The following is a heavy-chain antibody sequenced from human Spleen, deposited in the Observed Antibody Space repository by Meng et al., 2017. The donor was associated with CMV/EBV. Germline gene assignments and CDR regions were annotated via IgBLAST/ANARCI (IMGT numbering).Heavy chain of an antibody. CDR3: ARGDGRSLDY. CDR2: INHSGST. Sequence: SLTGAVYGGSFSGYYWSWIRQPPGKGLEWIGDINHSGSTNYNPSLKSRVTISVGTSQNQFSLKLSSVTAADTAVHYCARGDGRSLDYWGQGILVTVSS. D-gene: IGHD5-24*01. V-gene: IGHV4-34*01. J-gene: IGHJ4*02. CDR1: GGSFSGYY.